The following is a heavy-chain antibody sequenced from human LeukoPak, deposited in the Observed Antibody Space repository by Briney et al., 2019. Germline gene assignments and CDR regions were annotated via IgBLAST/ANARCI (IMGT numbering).Heavy chain of an antibody. CDR1: GYTFTSYG. Sequence: ASVKVSCTASGYTFTSYGISWVRQAPGQGLEWMGWISAYNGNTNYAQKLQGRVTMTTDTSTSTAYMELRSLRSDDTAVYYCARAHQQWLSRYYFDYWGQGTLVTVSS. J-gene: IGHJ4*02. V-gene: IGHV1-18*01. CDR2: ISAYNGNT. CDR3: ARAHQQWLSRYYFDY. D-gene: IGHD6-19*01.